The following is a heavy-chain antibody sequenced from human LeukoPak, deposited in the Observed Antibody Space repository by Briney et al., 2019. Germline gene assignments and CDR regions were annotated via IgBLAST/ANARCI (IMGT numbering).Heavy chain of an antibody. CDR2: ISISGSTI. CDR3: ARGGTATGKYLDY. V-gene: IGHV3-11*01. Sequence: GASLRLSCAASGFTFSDSPMRWIRQAPGKGLEWVSYISISGSTIYYADSVKGRFTISRDNAKKSLYLQMNSLGAEDTAVYYCARGGTATGKYLDYWGRGTLVTVCS. D-gene: IGHD3-16*01. J-gene: IGHJ4*02. CDR1: GFTFSDSP.